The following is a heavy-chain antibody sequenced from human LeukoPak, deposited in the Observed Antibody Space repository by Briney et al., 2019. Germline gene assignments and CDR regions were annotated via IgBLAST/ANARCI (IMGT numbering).Heavy chain of an antibody. J-gene: IGHJ4*02. V-gene: IGHV3-48*03. CDR1: GFMFRSFE. D-gene: IGHD6-19*01. CDR3: ALLAVASGFDY. Sequence: GGSLRLSCAASGFMFRSFEMYWVRQAPGKGLEWVAYISSGASTMYYADSVKGRFTISRDDAKNSLFLQMNSLRAEDTAIYYCALLAVASGFDYWGQGTLVTVSS. CDR2: ISSGASTM.